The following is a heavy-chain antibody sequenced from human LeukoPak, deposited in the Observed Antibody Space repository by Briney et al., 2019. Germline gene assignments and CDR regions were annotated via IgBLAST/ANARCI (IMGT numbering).Heavy chain of an antibody. D-gene: IGHD1-26*01. CDR3: ARGVGGYSSPEGIDY. CDR1: GYSFTSYW. J-gene: IGHJ4*02. CDR2: IYPGDSDT. Sequence: GESLKISCKGSGYSFTSYWIGWVRQTPGKGLEWMGIIYPGDSDTRYSPSFQGQVTISADKSISTAYLQWSSLKASDTAMYYCARGVGGYSSPEGIDYWGQGTLVTVSS. V-gene: IGHV5-51*01.